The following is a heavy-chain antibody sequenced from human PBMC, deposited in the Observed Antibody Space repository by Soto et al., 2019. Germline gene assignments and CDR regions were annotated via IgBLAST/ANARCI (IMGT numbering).Heavy chain of an antibody. CDR3: ARARTTDGHYYGMDV. CDR2: IWYDGSNK. Sequence: GGSLRLSCAASGFTFSSYGMHWVRQAPGKGLEWVAVIWYDGSNKYYADSVKGRFTISRDNSKNTLYLQMNSLRAEDTAVYYCARARTTDGHYYGMDVWGQGTTVPVSS. D-gene: IGHD4-17*01. J-gene: IGHJ6*02. V-gene: IGHV3-33*01. CDR1: GFTFSSYG.